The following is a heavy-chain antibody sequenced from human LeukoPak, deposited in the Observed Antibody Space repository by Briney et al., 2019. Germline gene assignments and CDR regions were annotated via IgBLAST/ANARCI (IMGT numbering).Heavy chain of an antibody. J-gene: IGHJ4*02. CDR3: TSGLRGGYKDY. Sequence: PSETLSLTCTVSGGSISSYYWSWIRQPPGKGLEWIGYIYYIGSTNYNPSLKSRVTISVDTSKNQFSLKLSSVTAADTAVYYCTSGLRGGYKDYWGQGTLVTVSS. V-gene: IGHV4-59*01. D-gene: IGHD2-15*01. CDR1: GGSISSYY. CDR2: IYYIGST.